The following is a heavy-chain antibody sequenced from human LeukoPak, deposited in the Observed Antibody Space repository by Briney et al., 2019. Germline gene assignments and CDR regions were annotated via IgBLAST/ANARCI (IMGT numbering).Heavy chain of an antibody. CDR1: GFTSIAYA. V-gene: IGHV3-23*01. Sequence: GGSLRLSCVGPGFTSIAYALTWARQAPGKGLEWVSGISGGGVTTYYADSVKGRFTISRDNSKNTLYLQMNSLRADDTAIYYCARNQQLGGHSYYYYGMDVWGQGTTVTVSS. J-gene: IGHJ6*02. CDR3: ARNQQLGGHSYYYYGMDV. CDR2: ISGGGVTT. D-gene: IGHD3-16*01.